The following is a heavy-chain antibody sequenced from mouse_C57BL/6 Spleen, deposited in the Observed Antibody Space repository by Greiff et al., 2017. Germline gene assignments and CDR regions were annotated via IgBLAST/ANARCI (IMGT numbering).Heavy chain of an antibody. Sequence: EVKLMESGGGLVKPGGSLKLSCAASGFTFSDYGMHWVRQAPEKGLEWVAYIRSGSSTIYYADTEKGRFTIARYNAKNTLFLQMTSLRSEDTAMYSCARHYYGRGFDYWGQGTTLTVSS. J-gene: IGHJ2*01. V-gene: IGHV5-17*01. CDR2: IRSGSSTI. CDR3: ARHYYGRGFDY. D-gene: IGHD1-1*01. CDR1: GFTFSDYG.